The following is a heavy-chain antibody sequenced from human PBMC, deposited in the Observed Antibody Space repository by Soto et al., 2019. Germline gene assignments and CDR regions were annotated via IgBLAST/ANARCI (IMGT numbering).Heavy chain of an antibody. D-gene: IGHD3-10*01. J-gene: IGHJ3*02. CDR1: GGSISSGGYF. Sequence: QVQLQESGPGLVKPSQTLSLTCTVSGGSISSGGYFWSRIRQHPGKGLEWIGDINYSGSTYSNPSLKSRVTISVDTSKSQVSLKLSSVTAADTAVYYWARDILIWFGELPPRAHDAFDIWGQGTMVTVS. V-gene: IGHV4-31*03. CDR3: ARDILIWFGELPPRAHDAFDI. CDR2: INYSGST.